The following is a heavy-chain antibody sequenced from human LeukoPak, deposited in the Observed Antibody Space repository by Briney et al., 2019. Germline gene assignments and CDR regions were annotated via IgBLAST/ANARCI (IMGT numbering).Heavy chain of an antibody. CDR2: INPSGGST. D-gene: IGHD6-13*01. Sequence: GASVKVSCKASGYTFTSYYMHWVRQAPGQGLEWMGIINPSGGSTSYAQKFQGRVTMTTDTSTSTAYMELRSLRSDDTAVYYCARVGSSSWSWFDPWGQGTLVTVSS. CDR1: GYTFTSYY. J-gene: IGHJ5*02. V-gene: IGHV1-46*01. CDR3: ARVGSSSWSWFDP.